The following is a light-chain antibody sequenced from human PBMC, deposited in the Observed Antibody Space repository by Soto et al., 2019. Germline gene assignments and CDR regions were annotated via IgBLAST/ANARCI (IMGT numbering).Light chain of an antibody. CDR3: QQRSNWPIT. J-gene: IGKJ5*01. CDR2: GAS. V-gene: IGKV3-11*01. Sequence: EIVMTQSPSTLSVSPGERVTLSCRASQSVRSNLAWYQQKPGQAPRLLIYGASSRATGIPDRFSGSGSGTDFTLTISSLEPEDFAVYYCQQRSNWPITFGQGTRLEIK. CDR1: QSVRSN.